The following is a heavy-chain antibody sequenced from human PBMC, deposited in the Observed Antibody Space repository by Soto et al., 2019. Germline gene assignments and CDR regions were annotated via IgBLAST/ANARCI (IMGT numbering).Heavy chain of an antibody. CDR1: GDSITTGYYY. D-gene: IGHD2-15*01. CDR2: IFHSGNS. Sequence: SETLSLTCTVSGDSITTGYYYWGWIRQPPGKGLEWIGSIFHSGNSYYNPSLKSRVTISVDTSNNQFSLNLTSVTAADTAVYYCARLVVVVVATSAHGRFASWGQGTLVTVSS. J-gene: IGHJ5*01. CDR3: ARLVVVVVATSAHGRFAS. V-gene: IGHV4-39*01.